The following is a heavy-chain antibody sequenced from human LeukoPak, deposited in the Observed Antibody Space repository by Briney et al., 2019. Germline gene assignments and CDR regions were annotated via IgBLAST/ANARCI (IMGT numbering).Heavy chain of an antibody. J-gene: IGHJ3*02. CDR2: ISSSSSYI. CDR1: GFTFSSYS. Sequence: GGSLRLSCAASGFTFSSYSMNWVRQAPGKGLEWVSSISSSSSYIYYADSVKGRFTISRDNAKNSLYLQMNSLRAEDTAVNYCARVLGSSGYCSGGSCLRAFDIWGQGTMVTVSS. V-gene: IGHV3-21*01. CDR3: ARVLGSSGYCSGGSCLRAFDI. D-gene: IGHD2-15*01.